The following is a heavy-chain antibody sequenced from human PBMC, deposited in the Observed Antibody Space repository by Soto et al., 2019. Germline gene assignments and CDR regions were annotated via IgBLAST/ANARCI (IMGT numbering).Heavy chain of an antibody. CDR2: ITGSGRDT. V-gene: IGHV3-23*01. CDR3: AKNGLDNSPSAIDS. D-gene: IGHD2-8*01. Sequence: PGGSLRLSCTASGFTFRNNVLSWVRQAPGKGLDWVSGITGSGRDTYYADSVKGRCTISRDNSKNMVFLQMNSLRAEDTALYYCAKNGLDNSPSAIDSWGPGTLVTVSS. J-gene: IGHJ4*02. CDR1: GFTFRNNV.